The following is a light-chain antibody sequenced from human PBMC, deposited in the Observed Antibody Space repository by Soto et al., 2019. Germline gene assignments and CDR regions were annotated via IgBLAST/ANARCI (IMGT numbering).Light chain of an antibody. CDR3: LLYYGGHVRR. CDR1: TGAVTSAYY. CDR2: STS. V-gene: IGLV7-43*01. J-gene: IGLJ3*02. Sequence: QAVVTQEPSLTLSPGGTVTLTCASSTGAVTSAYYPNWFQQKRGQAPRALIYSTSNKHPWTPARFSGSLLGGKAALTLSGVLPEDEAEYYCLLYYGGHVRRFGGGTKLTVL.